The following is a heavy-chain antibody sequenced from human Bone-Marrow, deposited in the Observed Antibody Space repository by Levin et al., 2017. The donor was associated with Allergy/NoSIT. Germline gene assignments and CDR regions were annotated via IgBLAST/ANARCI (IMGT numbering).Heavy chain of an antibody. CDR2: LSPTGNT. Sequence: PGGSLRLSCAASGFTLRPFALTWVRQAPGKGLEWVSILSPTGNTYYADSVKGRFTISTDNSDNTLHLQMNSLRVDDAAVYYCAREQGASGWYTVDFWGQGTLVTVSS. J-gene: IGHJ4*02. CDR1: GFTLRPFA. CDR3: AREQGASGWYTVDF. D-gene: IGHD6-13*01. V-gene: IGHV3-23*01.